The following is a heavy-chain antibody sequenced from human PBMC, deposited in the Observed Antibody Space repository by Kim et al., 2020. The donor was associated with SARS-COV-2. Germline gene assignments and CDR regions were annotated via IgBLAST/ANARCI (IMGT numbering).Heavy chain of an antibody. CDR1: GFTFSSYS. D-gene: IGHD3-3*01. J-gene: IGHJ6*04. Sequence: GGSLRLSCAASGFTFSSYSMNWVRQAPGKGLEWVSSISSSSSYIYYADSVKGRFTISRDNAKNSLYLQMNSLRAEDTAVYYCASPDEWSLEWVTRSYYGMDVSGEGTTGTVSS. V-gene: IGHV3-21*01. CDR2: ISSSSSYI. CDR3: ASPDEWSLEWVTRSYYGMDV.